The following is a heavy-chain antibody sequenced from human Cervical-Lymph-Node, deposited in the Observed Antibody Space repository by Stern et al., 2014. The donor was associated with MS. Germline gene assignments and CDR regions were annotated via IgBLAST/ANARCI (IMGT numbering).Heavy chain of an antibody. Sequence: MQLVQSGGEVKKPGESLKISCQGSGYKFVNYWIGWVRQMPGKGLEWMGIIYPGDSDTRYTPSSRGQVTISAEKSISTAYLHWNSLKASDTAIYYCARLVAPGGDAFDIWGQGTMVTVSS. J-gene: IGHJ3*02. D-gene: IGHD3-16*02. V-gene: IGHV5-51*01. CDR3: ARLVAPGGDAFDI. CDR1: GYKFVNYW. CDR2: IYPGDSDT.